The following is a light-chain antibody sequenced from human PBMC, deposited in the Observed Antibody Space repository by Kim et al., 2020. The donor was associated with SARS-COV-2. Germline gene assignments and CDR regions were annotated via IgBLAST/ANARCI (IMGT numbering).Light chain of an antibody. CDR1: NIGSKS. J-gene: IGLJ3*02. CDR2: YDS. Sequence: PGKTARITCGGNNIGSKSVHWDQQKPGQAPVLVIYYDSDRPSGIPERFSGSNSGNTATLTISRVEAGDEADYYCQVWDSSSDHWVFGGGTQLTVL. V-gene: IGLV3-21*04. CDR3: QVWDSSSDHWV.